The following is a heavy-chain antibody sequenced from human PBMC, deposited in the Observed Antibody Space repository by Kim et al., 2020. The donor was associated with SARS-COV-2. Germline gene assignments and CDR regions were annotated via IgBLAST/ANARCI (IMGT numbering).Heavy chain of an antibody. CDR2: INTNTGNP. J-gene: IGHJ6*03. Sequence: ASVKVSCKASGYTFTSYAMNWVRQAPGQGLEWMGWINTNTGNPTYAQGFTGRFVFSLDTSVSTAYLQISSLKAEDTAVYYCAREWTSTIFGVVIIPGYMDVWGKGTTVTVSS. CDR1: GYTFTSYA. V-gene: IGHV7-4-1*02. D-gene: IGHD3-3*01. CDR3: AREWTSTIFGVVIIPGYMDV.